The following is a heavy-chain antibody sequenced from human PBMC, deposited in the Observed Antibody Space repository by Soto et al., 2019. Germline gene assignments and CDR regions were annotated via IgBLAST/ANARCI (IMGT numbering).Heavy chain of an antibody. V-gene: IGHV3-11*06. CDR2: ISSSSSYT. D-gene: IGHD3-3*01. CDR1: GFTFSDYY. Sequence: VGSLRLSCAASGFTFSDYYMSWIRQAPGKGLEWVSYISSSSSYTNYADSVKGRFTISRDNAKNSLYLQMNSLRAEDTAVYYCARAPEAFLEWVPGYWGQGTLVTVSS. CDR3: ARAPEAFLEWVPGY. J-gene: IGHJ4*02.